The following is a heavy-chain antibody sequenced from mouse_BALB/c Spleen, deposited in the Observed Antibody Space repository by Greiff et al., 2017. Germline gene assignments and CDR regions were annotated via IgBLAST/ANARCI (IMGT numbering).Heavy chain of an antibody. CDR3: ARRYDDGYAMDY. CDR2: ISYSGST. Sequence: EVQLQQSGPGLVKPSQSLSLTCTVTGYSITSDYAWNWIRQFPGNKLEWMGYISYSGSTSYNPSLKSRISITRDTSKNQFFLQLNSVTTEDTATYYCARRYDDGYAMDYWGQGTSVTVSS. V-gene: IGHV3-2*02. D-gene: IGHD2-14*01. J-gene: IGHJ4*01. CDR1: GYSITSDYA.